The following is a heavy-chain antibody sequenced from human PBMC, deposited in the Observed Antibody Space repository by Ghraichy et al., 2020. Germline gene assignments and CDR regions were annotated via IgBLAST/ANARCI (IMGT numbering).Heavy chain of an antibody. V-gene: IGHV4-34*01. J-gene: IGHJ4*02. Sequence: SETLSLTCAVYGGSFSGYYWSWIRQPPGKGLEWIGEINHSGSTNYNPSLKSRVTISVDTSKNQFSLKLSSVTAADTAVYYCARAYDYVWGSYRPRGYYFDYWGQGTLVTVSS. CDR3: ARAYDYVWGSYRPRGYYFDY. D-gene: IGHD3-16*02. CDR1: GGSFSGYY. CDR2: INHSGST.